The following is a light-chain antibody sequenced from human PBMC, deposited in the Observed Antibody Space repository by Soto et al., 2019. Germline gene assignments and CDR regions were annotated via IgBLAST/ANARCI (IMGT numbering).Light chain of an antibody. Sequence: ESVLTQCPATLSLSQAERATLSCSGSQRVISYLAWYQQKPGQAPRAXIDDXSNRATGSPARFSGSGSGTDFTRTISSLEPEDCAGYYCQQRSNGTRTFGGGTKVDIK. CDR1: QRVISY. CDR3: QQRSNGTRT. V-gene: IGKV3-11*01. J-gene: IGKJ4*02. CDR2: DXS.